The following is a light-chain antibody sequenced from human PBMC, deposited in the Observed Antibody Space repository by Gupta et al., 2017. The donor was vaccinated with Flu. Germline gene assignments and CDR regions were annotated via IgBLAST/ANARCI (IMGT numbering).Light chain of an antibody. CDR3: QQRSNWLIT. CDR2: DAS. J-gene: IGKJ5*01. CDR1: QSVSSY. Sequence: EIVFTQSPATLSLSPGERATLSCRASQSVSSYLAWYQQKPGQAPRLLIYDASNRATGIPARFSGSGSGTDFTLTISSLDPEDFAVYYCQQRSNWLITFGQGTRVEIK. V-gene: IGKV3-11*01.